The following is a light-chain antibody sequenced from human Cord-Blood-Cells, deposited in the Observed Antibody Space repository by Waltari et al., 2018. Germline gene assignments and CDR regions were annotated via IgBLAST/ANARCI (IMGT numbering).Light chain of an antibody. V-gene: IGLV2-23*01. CDR3: CSYAGSWV. CDR2: EGS. CDR1: SSDVGSHTL. Sequence: QSALTQPASVSGSPGQSITISCTGTSSDVGSHTLVSWYQQTPGKAPKLRIFEGSKRPSGFSNRFSGSKSCNTASLTISGLQAEDEADYYCCSYAGSWVFGGGTKLTVL. J-gene: IGLJ3*02.